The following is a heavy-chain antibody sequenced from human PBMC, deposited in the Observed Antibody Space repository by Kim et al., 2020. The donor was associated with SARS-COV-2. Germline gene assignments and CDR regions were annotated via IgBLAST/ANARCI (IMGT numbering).Heavy chain of an antibody. CDR3: TSDAGSRKYYFEY. V-gene: IGHV3-49*04. CDR1: GFTFGDYA. Sequence: GGSLRLSCTASGFTFGDYALTWVRQAPGKGLEWVGSIRSRPYGGTTEYAASVKGRFTISRDDSNSVAYLQMNSLTTEDTSVYYCTSDAGSRKYYFEYWGQGTLVTVSA. J-gene: IGHJ4*02. D-gene: IGHD6-13*01. CDR2: IRSRPYGGTT.